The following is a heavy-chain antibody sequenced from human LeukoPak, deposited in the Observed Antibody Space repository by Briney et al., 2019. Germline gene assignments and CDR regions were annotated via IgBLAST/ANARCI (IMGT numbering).Heavy chain of an antibody. Sequence: GGSMRLSCAASGFTFSNHEMKWVRQAPGKGLEWVSYISSRGSTIYNADSVKGRVTISRDNAKNSLFLQIDSLRAEDTAVYYCARVSGYYFDYWGHGTLVTVSS. D-gene: IGHD5-12*01. J-gene: IGHJ4*01. V-gene: IGHV3-48*03. CDR3: ARVSGYYFDY. CDR2: ISSRGSTI. CDR1: GFTFSNHE.